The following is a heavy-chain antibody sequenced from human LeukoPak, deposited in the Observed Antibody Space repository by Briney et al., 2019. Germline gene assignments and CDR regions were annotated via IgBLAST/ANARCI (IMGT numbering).Heavy chain of an antibody. D-gene: IGHD6-13*01. V-gene: IGHV3-7*03. J-gene: IGHJ4*02. CDR2: INQDGTEK. CDR3: ARGPLIAAAGTW. Sequence: GSLRLSCAASGFTVSCYWMSWVRQAPGEGVEWVAKINQDGTEKAYVDSVRGRFTISRDNAKNSLFLQMNSLRAEDTAVYYCARGPLIAAAGTWWGQGTLVTVSS. CDR1: GFTVSCYW.